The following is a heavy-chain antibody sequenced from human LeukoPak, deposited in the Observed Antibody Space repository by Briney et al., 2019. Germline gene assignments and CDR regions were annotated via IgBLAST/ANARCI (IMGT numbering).Heavy chain of an antibody. Sequence: GGSDRLSCAASGFSFSDAWMSWVRQIPGKGLEWVSYISSSGSTIYYADSVKGRFTISRDNAKNSLYLQMNSLRAEDTAVYYCAELGITMIGGVWGKGTTVTISS. V-gene: IGHV3-11*04. CDR2: ISSSGSTI. D-gene: IGHD3-10*02. CDR1: GFSFSDAW. CDR3: AELGITMIGGV. J-gene: IGHJ6*04.